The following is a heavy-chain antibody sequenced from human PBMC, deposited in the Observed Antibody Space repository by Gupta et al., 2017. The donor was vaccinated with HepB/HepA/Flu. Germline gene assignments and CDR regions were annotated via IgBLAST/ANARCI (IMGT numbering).Heavy chain of an antibody. D-gene: IGHD1-26*01. V-gene: IGHV4-59*02. Sequence: QVQLQESGPGLVKPSETLSLTRTVSGVPVRSYYWSWIRQPPGEGLEWIGYIFYSGSTKYNPSLKSRVTISVDTSKNQVSLKMNSVTAADTAVYYCARDLGTVGLGVEFDYWGQGTLVTVSP. J-gene: IGHJ4*02. CDR1: GVPVRSYY. CDR3: ARDLGTVGLGVEFDY. CDR2: IFYSGST.